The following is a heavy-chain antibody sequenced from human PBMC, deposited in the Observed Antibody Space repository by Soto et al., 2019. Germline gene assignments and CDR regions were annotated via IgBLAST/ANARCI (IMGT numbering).Heavy chain of an antibody. Sequence: QVQLVESGGGLVKPGGSLRLSCAASGFSFSDYYMSWIRQAPGKGLEWISYISASGRTIYYADSVEGRFTMSRDNAKTSRYLQINSLRAEDTAVYYFERPLVGEGAMPPHYYYMDVWCKGTTVTVSS. D-gene: IGHD2-2*01. CDR3: ERPLVGEGAMPPHYYYMDV. J-gene: IGHJ6*03. V-gene: IGHV3-11*01. CDR1: GFSFSDYY. CDR2: ISASGRTI.